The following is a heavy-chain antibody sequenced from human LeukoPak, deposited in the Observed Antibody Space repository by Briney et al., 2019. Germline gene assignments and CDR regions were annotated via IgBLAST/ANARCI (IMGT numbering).Heavy chain of an antibody. CDR3: ARLGRRAAVAGPFDY. J-gene: IGHJ4*02. CDR2: IWYDGSNK. D-gene: IGHD6-19*01. Sequence: GGALRLSCAASGFTFSSYGMHWVRQAPGKGLEWVAVIWYDGSNKYYADSVKGRFTISRDNSKNTLYLQMNSLRAEDTAVYYCARLGRRAAVAGPFDYWGQGTLVTVSS. CDR1: GFTFSSYG. V-gene: IGHV3-33*01.